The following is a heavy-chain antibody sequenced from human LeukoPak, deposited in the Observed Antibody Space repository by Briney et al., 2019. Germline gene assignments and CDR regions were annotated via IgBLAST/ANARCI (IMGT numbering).Heavy chain of an antibody. J-gene: IGHJ6*02. V-gene: IGHV4-34*01. Sequence: SETLPLSCAVYVGSFSGYYWSWIRQPPGKGLEWIGEINHSGSTNYKPSLRSRVTISVDTSKNQFSLKLSSVTAADTAVYYCARIARRTISPPDYGMDVGGQGTTVTVSS. CDR1: VGSFSGYY. CDR2: INHSGST. D-gene: IGHD3-3*01. CDR3: ARIARRTISPPDYGMDV.